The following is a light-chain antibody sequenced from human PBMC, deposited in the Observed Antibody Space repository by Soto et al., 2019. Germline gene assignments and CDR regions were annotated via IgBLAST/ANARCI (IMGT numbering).Light chain of an antibody. CDR3: QSYGDSLSVHYV. CDR2: GNT. CDR1: SSNIGSTYD. J-gene: IGLJ1*01. V-gene: IGLV1-40*01. Sequence: QSVLTQPPSVSGAPGQRVTISCTGSSSNIGSTYDVQWYQQLPGTAPKLLIHGNTDRPSGVPDRFSGSKSGTSASLAITGLQADDEADYYCQSYGDSLSVHYVFGTGPKVTVL.